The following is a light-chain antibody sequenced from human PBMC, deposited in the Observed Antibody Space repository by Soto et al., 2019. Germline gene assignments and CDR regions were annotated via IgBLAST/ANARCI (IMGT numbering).Light chain of an antibody. V-gene: IGLV1-44*01. CDR2: SNN. Sequence: QSVLTQPPSASGTPGQRVTSSCSGSSSNIGSNTVNWYQQLPGTAPKLLIYSNNQRPSGVPDRFSGSKSGTSASLAISGLQSEDEADYYCAAWGDSLNGPVFGGATKLTVL. J-gene: IGLJ2*01. CDR3: AAWGDSLNGPV. CDR1: SSNIGSNT.